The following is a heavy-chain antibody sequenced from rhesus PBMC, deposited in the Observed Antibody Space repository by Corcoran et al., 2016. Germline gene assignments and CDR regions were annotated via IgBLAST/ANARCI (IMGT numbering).Heavy chain of an antibody. J-gene: IGHJ4*01. V-gene: IGHV4-122*02. CDR1: SGSTNSAYYY. Sequence: QVQLQESGTGLVKPSETMSLTCAVSSGSTNSAYYYCSWIRQPPGKVLEWIGYITFSGSTRHTPSRKSRVSFSRDTSKNQVSLKLNSGTAADTAVYYCARDERFLEWLVRCDYWGQGVRVTVSS. D-gene: IGHD3-3*01. CDR2: ITFSGST. CDR3: ARDERFLEWLVRCDY.